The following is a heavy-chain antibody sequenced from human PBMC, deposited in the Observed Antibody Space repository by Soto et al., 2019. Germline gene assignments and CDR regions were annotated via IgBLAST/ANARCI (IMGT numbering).Heavy chain of an antibody. D-gene: IGHD3-3*01. CDR2: ISWNSGSI. CDR1: GFTFDDYA. CDR3: AKAGFWSGYYSLVDY. Sequence: EVQLVESGGGLVQPGRSLRLSCAASGFTFDDYAMHWVRQAPGKGLEWVSGISWNSGSIGYVDSVKGRFTISRDNAKNSLYLQMNSLRAEDTALYYCAKAGFWSGYYSLVDYWGQGTLVTVSS. J-gene: IGHJ4*02. V-gene: IGHV3-9*01.